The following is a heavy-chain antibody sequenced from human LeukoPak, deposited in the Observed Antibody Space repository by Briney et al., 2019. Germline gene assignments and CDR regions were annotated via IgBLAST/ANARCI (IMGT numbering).Heavy chain of an antibody. J-gene: IGHJ4*02. CDR2: MNPNSGNT. V-gene: IGHV1-8*03. CDR1: GYTFTSYD. CDR3: ARGLGWELHSDYFDY. D-gene: IGHD1-26*01. Sequence: ASVKVSCKASGYTFTSYDINWVRQATGQGLEWMGWMNPNSGNTGYAQKFQGRVTITRNTSISAAYMELSSLRSEDTAVYYCARGLGWELHSDYFDYWGQGTLVTVSS.